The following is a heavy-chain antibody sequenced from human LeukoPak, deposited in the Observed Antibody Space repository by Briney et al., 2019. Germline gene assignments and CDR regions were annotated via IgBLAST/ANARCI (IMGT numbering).Heavy chain of an antibody. J-gene: IGHJ4*02. Sequence: GGSLRLSCAASGFTFSNYDMHWGRQAPGKGLEWVAIISYDGSNKYFVDSVKGLFTISRDNSKNTLYLQMNSLRAEDTAVYYCAKGPDRRGYYSLDYWGQGTLVTVSS. D-gene: IGHD3-22*01. CDR2: ISYDGSNK. CDR1: GFTFSNYD. CDR3: AKGPDRRGYYSLDY. V-gene: IGHV3-30*18.